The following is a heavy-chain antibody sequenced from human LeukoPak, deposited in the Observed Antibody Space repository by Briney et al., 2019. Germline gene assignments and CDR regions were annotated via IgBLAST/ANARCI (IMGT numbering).Heavy chain of an antibody. Sequence: SETLSLTCSVSGGSITSNYWIWIRQPPGKGLEWIGYISYSGTTIYNPSLRGRVTISVDTSKNQFSLKPSSVTAADTAVYYCARGREAAGQRLFDYWGQGTLVTVSS. D-gene: IGHD6-13*01. CDR3: ARGREAAGQRLFDY. J-gene: IGHJ4*02. V-gene: IGHV4-59*01. CDR1: GGSITSNY. CDR2: ISYSGTT.